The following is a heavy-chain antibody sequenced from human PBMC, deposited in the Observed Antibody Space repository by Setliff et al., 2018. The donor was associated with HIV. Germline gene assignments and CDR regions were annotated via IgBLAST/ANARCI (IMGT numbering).Heavy chain of an antibody. CDR2: IYTTGST. J-gene: IGHJ4*02. Sequence: PSETLSLTCTVSGDSVSNYYWSWVRQPPGKGLEWIGYIYTTGSTYYNPSLKSRVTISVDTSKNQFSLKRSSVTAADTAVYYCARHVVGVIMLYSWDGFDYWGRGALVTVSS. CDR1: GDSVSNYY. V-gene: IGHV4-4*08. CDR3: ARHVVGVIMLYSWDGFDY. D-gene: IGHD2-15*01.